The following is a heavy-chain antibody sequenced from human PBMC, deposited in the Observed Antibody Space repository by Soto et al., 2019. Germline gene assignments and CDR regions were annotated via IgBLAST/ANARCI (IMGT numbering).Heavy chain of an antibody. V-gene: IGHV3-53*01. CDR2: IYSGGST. Sequence: SLRLSCAASGFTVSSNYMTWVRQAPGKGLEWVSIIYSGGSTYYADSVKGRFTISRDNSKNTLYLQMNSLRAEDTAVYYCARGLYDSSGNVFDYWGQGTLVTVSS. J-gene: IGHJ4*02. D-gene: IGHD3-22*01. CDR1: GFTVSSNY. CDR3: ARGLYDSSGNVFDY.